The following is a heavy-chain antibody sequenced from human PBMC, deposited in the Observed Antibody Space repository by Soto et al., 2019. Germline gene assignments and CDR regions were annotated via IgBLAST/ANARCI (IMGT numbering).Heavy chain of an antibody. J-gene: IGHJ4*02. CDR1: GYTFTSYD. Sequence: ASVKVSCKASGYTFTSYDINWVRQATGQGLEWMGWMNPNSGNTGYAQKFQGRVTMTRNTSISTAYMELSSLRSEDTAVYYCARGGVFFFAAPTNPFDYWGQGTLVTVS. V-gene: IGHV1-8*01. D-gene: IGHD3-10*01. CDR3: ARGGVFFFAAPTNPFDY. CDR2: MNPNSGNT.